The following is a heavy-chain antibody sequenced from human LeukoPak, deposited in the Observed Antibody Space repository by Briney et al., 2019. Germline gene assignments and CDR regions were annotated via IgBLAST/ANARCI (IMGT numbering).Heavy chain of an antibody. J-gene: IGHJ4*02. CDR2: INPNSGGT. CDR1: GYTFTDYY. D-gene: IGHD5-12*01. Sequence: GASVKVSCKASGYTFTDYYIHWVRQAPGQGLEWMGWINPNSGGTNYAQKFQGRVTMTRDTSISTAYMELSRLRSDDTAVYYCAREVSEPWWLRPQYYFDYWGQGTLVTVSS. V-gene: IGHV1-2*02. CDR3: AREVSEPWWLRPQYYFDY.